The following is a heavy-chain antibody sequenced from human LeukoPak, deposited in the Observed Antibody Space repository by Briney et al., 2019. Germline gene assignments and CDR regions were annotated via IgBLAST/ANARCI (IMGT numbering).Heavy chain of an antibody. D-gene: IGHD6-19*01. CDR1: GFTFSSYA. CDR3: ATGPGIAVASSLDY. J-gene: IGHJ4*02. Sequence: GGSLRLSCAASGFTFSSYAMHWVRQAPGKGLEWVAVISYDGSNKYYADSVKGRFTISRDNSKNTLYLQMNSLRAEDTAVYYCATGPGIAVASSLDYWGQGTLVTVSS. V-gene: IGHV3-30-3*01. CDR2: ISYDGSNK.